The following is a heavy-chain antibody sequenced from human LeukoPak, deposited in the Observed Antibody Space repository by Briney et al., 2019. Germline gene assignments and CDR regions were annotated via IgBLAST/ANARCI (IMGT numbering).Heavy chain of an antibody. J-gene: IGHJ3*02. V-gene: IGHV1-2*02. CDR2: INPNSGGT. Sequence: ASVKVSCKASGYTFTRYYMHWVRQARGQGRGWMGWINPNSGGTNYAQKFQGRVTMTRDTSISTAYMELSRLRSDDTAVYYCARGVGDPFDIWGQGTMVTVSS. D-gene: IGHD1-26*01. CDR3: ARGVGDPFDI. CDR1: GYTFTRYY.